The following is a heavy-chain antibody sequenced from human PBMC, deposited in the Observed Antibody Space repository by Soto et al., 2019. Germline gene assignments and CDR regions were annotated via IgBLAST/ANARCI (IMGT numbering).Heavy chain of an antibody. D-gene: IGHD5-18*01. CDR1: GGTFSSYA. CDR2: IIPIFGTA. CDR3: AEQTLYSYGRLYGMDV. J-gene: IGHJ6*02. V-gene: IGHV1-69*01. Sequence: QVQLVQSGAEVKKPGSSVKVSCKASGGTFSSYAISWVRQAPGQGLEWMGGIIPIFGTANYAQKFQCRVTIAADESTSTAYMELSSLRSEDTAVYYCAEQTLYSYGRLYGMDVWGQGTTVTVSS.